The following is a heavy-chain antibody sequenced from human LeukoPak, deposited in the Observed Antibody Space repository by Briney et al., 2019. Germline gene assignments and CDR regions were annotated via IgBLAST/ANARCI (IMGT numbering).Heavy chain of an antibody. V-gene: IGHV4-59*01. J-gene: IGHJ4*02. Sequence: PSETLSLTCTVSGGSISSYYWSWIRQPPGKGLEWIGYTYYSGSTNYNPSLKSRVTISVDTSKNQFSLKLSSVTAADTAVYYCARDRGSQPFIDYWGQGTLVTVSS. CDR2: TYYSGST. D-gene: IGHD1-26*01. CDR3: ARDRGSQPFIDY. CDR1: GGSISSYY.